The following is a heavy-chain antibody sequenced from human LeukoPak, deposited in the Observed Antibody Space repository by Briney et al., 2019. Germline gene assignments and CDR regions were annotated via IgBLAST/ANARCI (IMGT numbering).Heavy chain of an antibody. D-gene: IGHD3-10*01. J-gene: IGHJ4*02. V-gene: IGHV3-9*01. CDR1: GFTFDDYA. CDR2: ISWNSGSI. CDR3: AKGNYYGSGSYYSAFDY. Sequence: PGGSLRLSCAASGFTFDDYAMHWVRQAPGKGLEWVSGISWNSGSIGYADSVKGRFTISRDNAKNSLYLQMNSLRAEDTALYYCAKGNYYGSGSYYSAFDYWGQGTLVTVSS.